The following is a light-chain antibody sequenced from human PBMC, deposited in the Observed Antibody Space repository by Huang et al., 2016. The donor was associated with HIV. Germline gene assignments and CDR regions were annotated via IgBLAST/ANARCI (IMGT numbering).Light chain of an antibody. CDR2: WGS. V-gene: IGKV4-1*01. Sequence: IVMTQSPDSLAVSLGERATISCKSSQSVLSSNNKDYLAWFQQKSGQPPKLLIYWGSTRESGVPDRFSGSGSRTDFTLTISSLQPEDVAVYYCLQYFSPPVTFGPGTKVHVK. CDR3: LQYFSPPVT. J-gene: IGKJ3*01. CDR1: QSVLSSNNKDY.